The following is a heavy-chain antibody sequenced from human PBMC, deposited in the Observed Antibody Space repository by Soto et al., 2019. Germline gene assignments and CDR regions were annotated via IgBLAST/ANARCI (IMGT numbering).Heavy chain of an antibody. V-gene: IGHV1-69*06. CDR2: IIPIFGTA. J-gene: IGHJ3*02. D-gene: IGHD2-15*01. Sequence: QVQLVQSGAEVKKPGSSVKVSCKASGGTFSNYAISWVRQAPGQGLEWMGGIIPIFGTANYAQKFQGRVTIIAAKSTSTAYMELSSLRSEDTSVYYCAILGYCRGGSCYGYAFDIVGQGTMVTVSS. CDR3: AILGYCRGGSCYGYAFDI. CDR1: GGTFSNYA.